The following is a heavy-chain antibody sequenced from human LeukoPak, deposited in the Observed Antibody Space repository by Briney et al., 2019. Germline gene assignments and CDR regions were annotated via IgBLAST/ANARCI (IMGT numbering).Heavy chain of an antibody. V-gene: IGHV4-59*01. J-gene: IGHJ4*02. D-gene: IGHD6-19*01. Sequence: SETLSLTCTVSGGSISGYYWSWIRQPPGKGLEWIGYIYYSGSTNYNPSLKSRVTISVDTSKNQFSLKLSSVTAADTAVYYCASGNSGWYGLDYWGQGTLVTVSS. CDR3: ASGNSGWYGLDY. CDR1: GGSISGYY. CDR2: IYYSGST.